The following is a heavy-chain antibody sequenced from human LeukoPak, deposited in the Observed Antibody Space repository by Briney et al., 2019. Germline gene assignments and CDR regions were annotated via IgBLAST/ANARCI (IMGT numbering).Heavy chain of an antibody. V-gene: IGHV5-51*04. J-gene: IGHJ6*02. Sequence: GGSLKISCKGSGYSFTSYWIGWVRQMPGKGLEGMGIIYPGDSDTRYSPSFQGQVTTSADKPISTAYLQWSSLKASDTAMYYCARVTAMAPYYYYGMDVWGQGTTVTVSS. CDR3: ARVTAMAPYYYYGMDV. D-gene: IGHD5-18*01. CDR2: IYPGDSDT. CDR1: GYSFTSYW.